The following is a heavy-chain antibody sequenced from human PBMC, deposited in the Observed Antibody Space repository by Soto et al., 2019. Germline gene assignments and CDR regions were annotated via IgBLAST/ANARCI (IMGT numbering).Heavy chain of an antibody. D-gene: IGHD6-19*01. Sequence: GGSLRLSCAASGFTFSSYAMSWVRQAPGKGLEWVSAISGSGGSTYYADSVKGRFTISRDNSKNTLYLQMNSLRAEDTALYYCAKDKWLVRRTFDYWGQGTLVTVSS. J-gene: IGHJ4*02. CDR1: GFTFSSYA. CDR2: ISGSGGST. V-gene: IGHV3-23*01. CDR3: AKDKWLVRRTFDY.